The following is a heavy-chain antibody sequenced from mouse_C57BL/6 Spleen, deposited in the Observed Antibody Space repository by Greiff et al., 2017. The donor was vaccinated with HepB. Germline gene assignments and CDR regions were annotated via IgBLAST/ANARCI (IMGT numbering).Heavy chain of an antibody. V-gene: IGHV1-59*01. CDR2: IDPSDSYT. Sequence: VQLQQPGAELVRPGTSVKLSCKASGYTFTSYWMHWVKQRPGQGLEWIGVIDPSDSYTNYNQKFKGKATLTVDTSSSTAYMQLSSLTSEDSAVYYCAKEGCGTTGAYWGQGTLVTVSA. D-gene: IGHD3-3*01. CDR3: AKEGCGTTGAY. J-gene: IGHJ3*01. CDR1: GYTFTSYW.